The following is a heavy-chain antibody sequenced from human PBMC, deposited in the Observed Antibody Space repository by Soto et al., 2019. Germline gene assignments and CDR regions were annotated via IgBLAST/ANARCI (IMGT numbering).Heavy chain of an antibody. V-gene: IGHV3-30*03. Sequence: PGGSLRLSCAASGFPFGDFGMHWLRQAPGKGLEWVAVISHDGSDKFYADSVKARFTISRDNSKNTLFLHMSNLRAEDTAMYYCTIVRVADSALDHWGQGTLVTVSS. CDR3: TIVRVADSALDH. J-gene: IGHJ4*02. CDR1: GFPFGDFG. CDR2: ISHDGSDK. D-gene: IGHD3-10*02.